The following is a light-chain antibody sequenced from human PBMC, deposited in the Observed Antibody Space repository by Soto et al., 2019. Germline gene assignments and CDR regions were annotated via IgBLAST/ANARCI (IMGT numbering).Light chain of an antibody. CDR1: RDISSW. J-gene: IGKJ4*01. CDR3: QQADSLRPT. V-gene: IGKV1-12*01. Sequence: DIQLTQSPSSVSASVGDRVTITCRASRDISSWLAWYQQKPGQAPNILVFAASTLQRGVPTRFSGRGSGTEFTLTIDSLQPEDFATYYCQQADSLRPTVGGGTKVDIK. CDR2: AAS.